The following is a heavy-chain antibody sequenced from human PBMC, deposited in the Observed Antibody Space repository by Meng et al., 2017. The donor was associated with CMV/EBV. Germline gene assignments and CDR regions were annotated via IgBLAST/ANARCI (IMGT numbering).Heavy chain of an antibody. CDR2: IRYDGSNK. CDR1: GYTFTSYY. CDR3: AKGGSYWDYFDY. Sequence: SCKASGYTFTSYYMHWVRQAPGKGLEWVAFIRYDGSNKYYADSVKGRFTISRDNSKNTLYLQMNSLRAEDTAVYYCAKGGSYWDYFDYWGQGTLVTVSS. J-gene: IGHJ4*02. D-gene: IGHD1-26*01. V-gene: IGHV3-30*02.